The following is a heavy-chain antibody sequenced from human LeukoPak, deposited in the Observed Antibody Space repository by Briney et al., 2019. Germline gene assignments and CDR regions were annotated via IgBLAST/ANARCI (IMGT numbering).Heavy chain of an antibody. CDR1: GDSISSGGYS. Sequence: SETLSLTCAVSGDSISSGGYSWGWIRQPRGKGLEWIGYIYHSGSTYYNPSLKSRVTISVDRSKNQFSLKLISVTAADTAVYYCARASLTITGFDYWGQGTLVTVSS. CDR2: IYHSGST. J-gene: IGHJ4*02. CDR3: ARASLTITGFDY. D-gene: IGHD1-14*01. V-gene: IGHV4-30-2*01.